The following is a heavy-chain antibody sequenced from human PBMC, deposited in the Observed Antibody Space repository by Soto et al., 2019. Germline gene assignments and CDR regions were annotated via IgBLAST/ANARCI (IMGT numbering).Heavy chain of an antibody. J-gene: IGHJ4*02. V-gene: IGHV1-8*01. CDR2: MNPNSGNT. Sequence: GASVKVSCKASGYTFTSYDINWVRQATGQGLEWMGWMNPNSGNTGYAQKFQGRVTMTRNTSISTAYMELSSLRSEDTAVYYCSGAESPDTAYFSLYWGQGTPVTVSS. D-gene: IGHD1-26*01. CDR1: GYTFTSYD. CDR3: SGAESPDTAYFSLY.